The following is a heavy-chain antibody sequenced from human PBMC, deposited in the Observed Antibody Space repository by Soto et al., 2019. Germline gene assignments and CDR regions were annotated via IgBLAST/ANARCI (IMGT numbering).Heavy chain of an antibody. D-gene: IGHD3-3*01. V-gene: IGHV4-61*01. CDR1: GGSVSSGSYY. J-gene: IGHJ6*02. CDR2: IYYSGST. Sequence: QVQLQESGPGLVKPSETLSLTCTVSGGSVSSGSYYWSWIRQPPGKGLEWIGYIYYSGSTNYNPSLKSRVTISVDTSKNQFSLKLSSVTAADTAVYYCARDKDFGVVTYGMDVWGQGTTVTVSS. CDR3: ARDKDFGVVTYGMDV.